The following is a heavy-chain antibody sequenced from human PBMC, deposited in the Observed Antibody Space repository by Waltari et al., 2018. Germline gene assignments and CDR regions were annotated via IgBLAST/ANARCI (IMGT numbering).Heavy chain of an antibody. V-gene: IGHV1-18*01. CDR2: IGTYNGIA. CDR3: ARVGYGVPTYSYYGMDV. CDR1: GYTFNHSE. D-gene: IGHD5-18*01. Sequence: QVYLVQSGPEVKRPGASMKVPCQASGYTFNHSEISWWRQAPGHGLEWLGWIGTYNGIANYAERVEDRVTMTVDSPTSTAYMELRNLRSDDTAIYYCARVGYGVPTYSYYGMDVWGQGTTVTVSS. J-gene: IGHJ6*02.